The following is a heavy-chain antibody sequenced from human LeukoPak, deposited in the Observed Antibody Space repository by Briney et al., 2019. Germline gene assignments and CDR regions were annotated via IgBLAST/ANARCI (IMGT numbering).Heavy chain of an antibody. CDR3: ASSPARYGMDV. V-gene: IGHV4-39*07. Sequence: SGPTLVNPTQTLTLTCTFSGFSLSTSGMCVSWIRQPPGKGLEWIGEINHSGSTNYNPSLKSRVTISVDTSKNQFSLKLSSVTAADTAVYYCASSPARYGMDVWGQGTTVTVSS. CDR1: GFSLSTSGM. J-gene: IGHJ6*02. CDR2: INHSGST.